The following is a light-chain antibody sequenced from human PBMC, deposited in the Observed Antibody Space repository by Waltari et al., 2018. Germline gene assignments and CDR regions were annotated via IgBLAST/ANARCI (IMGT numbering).Light chain of an antibody. CDR1: ALPQKY. CDR3: YSTDSSDTHRV. CDR2: ADS. V-gene: IGLV3-10*01. J-gene: IGLJ3*02. Sequence: SYELTQPPSVSVSPGQAARITCSGDALPQKYAYWYQQKSGQDPVLVIYADSKRPPGIPERFSGSSSGTTATLTLSGAQVEDEGDYYCYSTDSSDTHRVFGGGTK.